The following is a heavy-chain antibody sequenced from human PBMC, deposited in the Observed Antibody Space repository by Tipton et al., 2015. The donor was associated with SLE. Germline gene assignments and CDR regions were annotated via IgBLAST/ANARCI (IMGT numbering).Heavy chain of an antibody. D-gene: IGHD4-23*01. CDR1: DGSLSNYY. CDR2: ITRRGKT. CDR3: ARGGTGDGRNPFDP. V-gene: IGHV4-34*01. Sequence: AGLVKPSETPSLTCAVHDGSLSNYYWSWFRRPPGRGLEWIGEITRRGKTNYNPSLKSRVTISVDTSKNQFSLNLRSVTAADTAVYYCARGGTGDGRNPFDPWGQGTLVTVSS. J-gene: IGHJ5*02.